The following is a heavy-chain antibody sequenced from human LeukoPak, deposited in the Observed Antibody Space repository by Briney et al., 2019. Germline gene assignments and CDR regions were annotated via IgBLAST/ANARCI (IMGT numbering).Heavy chain of an antibody. CDR1: GGSFSGYY. CDR2: INHSGST. CDR3: ARLRGPTYYYGSGSYYNARISYYYYGMDV. D-gene: IGHD3-10*01. J-gene: IGHJ6*02. Sequence: PSETLSLTCAVYGGSFSGYYWSWIRQPPGKGLEWIGEINHSGSTNYNPSLTSRVTISVDTSKNQFSLKLSSVTAADTAVYYCARLRGPTYYYGSGSYYNARISYYYYGMDVWGQGTTVTVSS. V-gene: IGHV4-34*01.